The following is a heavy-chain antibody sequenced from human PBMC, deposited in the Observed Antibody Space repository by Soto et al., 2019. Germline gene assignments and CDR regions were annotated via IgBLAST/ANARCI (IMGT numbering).Heavy chain of an antibody. V-gene: IGHV3-9*01. CDR2: ISWNSGSI. J-gene: IGHJ6*03. Sequence: GGSLILSCAASGFTFDDYAMHWVRQAPGKGLEWVSGISWNSGSIDYADSVKGRFTISRDNAKNSLYLQMNSLRAEDTAVYYCAKDGSGSLYYYYYMDVWGEGTTVTVSS. CDR1: GFTFDDYA. CDR3: AKDGSGSLYYYYYMDV. D-gene: IGHD3-10*01.